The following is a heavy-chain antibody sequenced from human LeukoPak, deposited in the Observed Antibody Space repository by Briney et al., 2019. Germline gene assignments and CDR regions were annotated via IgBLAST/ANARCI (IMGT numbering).Heavy chain of an antibody. J-gene: IGHJ6*02. CDR3: TRSQYYGMDV. V-gene: IGHV1-69*05. Sequence: SVKVSCKASGGTFSSYAISWVRQAPGQGLEWMGGIIPIFGTANYAQKFQGRVTMTRDTSTSTVYMELSSLRSEDTAVYYCTRSQYYGMDVWGQGTTVTVSS. CDR2: IIPIFGTA. CDR1: GGTFSSYA.